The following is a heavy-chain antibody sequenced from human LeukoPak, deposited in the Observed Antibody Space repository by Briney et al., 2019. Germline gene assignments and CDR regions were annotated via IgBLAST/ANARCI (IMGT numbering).Heavy chain of an antibody. J-gene: IGHJ6*03. CDR2: IWFDGSNK. Sequence: PGRSLRLSCAASGFTFSSYGMLWVRQAPGKGLEWVPVIWFDGSNKYCADSVKGRFTISRDNSKNTLDLQMNSLRAEDTAVYYCARGGGYCSRTSCPASRMDVWGKGTTVTVSS. CDR3: ARGGGYCSRTSCPASRMDV. CDR1: GFTFSSYG. V-gene: IGHV3-33*01. D-gene: IGHD2-2*03.